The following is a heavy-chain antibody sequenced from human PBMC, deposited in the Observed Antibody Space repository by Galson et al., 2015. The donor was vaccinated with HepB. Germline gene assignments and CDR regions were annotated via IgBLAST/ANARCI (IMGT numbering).Heavy chain of an antibody. CDR2: IKSKTDGGTT. V-gene: IGHV3-15*07. CDR3: TPTARVATIRFDY. D-gene: IGHD5-12*01. CDR1: GFTFSNAW. J-gene: IGHJ4*02. Sequence: SLRLSCAASGFTFSNAWMNWVRQAPGKGLEWVGRIKSKTDGGTTDYAAPVKGRFTISRDDSKNTLYLQMNSLKTEDTAVYYCTPTARVATIRFDYWGQGTLVTVSS.